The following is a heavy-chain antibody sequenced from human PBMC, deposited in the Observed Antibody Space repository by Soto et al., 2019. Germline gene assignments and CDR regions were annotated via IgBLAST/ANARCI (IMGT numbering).Heavy chain of an antibody. CDR2: IYYSGST. Sequence: SETLSLTCTVSGGSISSYYWSWIRQPPGKGLEWIGYIYYSGSTNYNPSLKSRITITVDTSTNQFSLTLSAVTAADTAVFYWARTQVGVNSNDVMEGDWFDPWGQGTLVTVSS. CDR1: GGSISSYY. CDR3: ARTQVGVNSNDVMEGDWFDP. D-gene: IGHD1-1*01. J-gene: IGHJ5*02. V-gene: IGHV4-59*12.